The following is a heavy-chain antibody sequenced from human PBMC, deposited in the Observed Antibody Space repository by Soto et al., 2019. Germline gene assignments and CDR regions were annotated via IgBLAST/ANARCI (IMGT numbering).Heavy chain of an antibody. D-gene: IGHD2-8*01. CDR2: INSDGST. J-gene: IGHJ4*02. CDR1: GFTFNKYP. V-gene: IGHV3-74*01. Sequence: VQVVESGGGLVQPGGSLRLSCAASGFTFNKYPLYWVRQAAGKGLVWVSRINSDGSTFYADSVKGRFTISRDNAKDTLYLQMNSLRVEDTAVYFCVRDNGGYRGQETLVTVTS. CDR3: VRDNGGY.